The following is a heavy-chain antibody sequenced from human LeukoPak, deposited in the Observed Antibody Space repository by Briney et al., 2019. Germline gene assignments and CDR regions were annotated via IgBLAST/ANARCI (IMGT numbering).Heavy chain of an antibody. Sequence: PSETLSLTCTVSGGSISRSPHYWGWIRRPPGKGLEWIGSIYHSGRTYYNPSLQSRVTISVDTSKSQFSLKLSSVTAADMAVYYCPRATVTHGIDTFDIWGQGTMVTVSS. J-gene: IGHJ3*02. V-gene: IGHV4-39*01. CDR3: PRATVTHGIDTFDI. D-gene: IGHD4-11*01. CDR2: IYHSGRT. CDR1: GGSISRSPHY.